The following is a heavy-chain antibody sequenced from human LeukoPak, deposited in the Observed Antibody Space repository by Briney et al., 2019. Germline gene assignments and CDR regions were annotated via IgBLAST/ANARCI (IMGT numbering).Heavy chain of an antibody. Sequence: SETLSLTCAVYGGSFSGYYWSWIRQPPGKGLEWIGEINHSGSTNYNPSLKSRVTISVDTSKNQFSLKLSSVTAADTAVYYCARSCSYYYYYYYMDVWGKGTTVTVSS. CDR2: INHSGST. V-gene: IGHV4-34*01. J-gene: IGHJ6*03. CDR1: GGSFSGYY. CDR3: ARSCSYYYYYYYMDV. D-gene: IGHD3-3*01.